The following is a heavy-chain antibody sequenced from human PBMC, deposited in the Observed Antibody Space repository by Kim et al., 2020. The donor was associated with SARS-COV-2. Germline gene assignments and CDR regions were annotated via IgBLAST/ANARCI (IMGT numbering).Heavy chain of an antibody. D-gene: IGHD1-26*01. Sequence: GGSLRLSCAASGFTFSSYAMNWVRQAPGKGLEWVSGISGSGGTTYYADSVEGRFAISRDNSKNTLYLQINSLRAEDTAVYYCAKDSGSYYFDYWGQGTL. CDR3: AKDSGSYYFDY. CDR1: GFTFSSYA. V-gene: IGHV3-23*01. J-gene: IGHJ4*02. CDR2: ISGSGGTT.